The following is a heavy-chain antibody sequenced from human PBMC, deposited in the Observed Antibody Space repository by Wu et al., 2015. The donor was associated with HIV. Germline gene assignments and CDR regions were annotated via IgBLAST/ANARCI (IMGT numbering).Heavy chain of an antibody. J-gene: IGHJ4*02. V-gene: IGHV1-2*02. CDR2: FKPSNGLT. CDR3: ARNVEN. CDR1: GYTFTDHY. D-gene: IGHD3-16*01. Sequence: QLVQSGAEVTKPGASVSVSCQTSGYTFTDHYIHWVRQAPGQGLEWMGWFKPSNGLTNYAPKFQGRVTMTGDTSVNTAYMELTRLRSDDSAMYYCARNVENWGQGTPVTVSS.